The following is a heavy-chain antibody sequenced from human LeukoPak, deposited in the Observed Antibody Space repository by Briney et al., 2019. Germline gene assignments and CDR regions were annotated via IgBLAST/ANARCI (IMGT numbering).Heavy chain of an antibody. D-gene: IGHD2-8*01. CDR1: GYSFTSYW. Sequence: GESLKISCKGSGYSFTSYWIGWVRQMPGKGLEWMGIIYPDDSDTKYSPSFQGQVTISADKSISTAYLQWSSLKASDTALYYCARLAFCTNAVCFSNYYYSMDVWGRGTTVTVSS. CDR2: IYPDDSDT. V-gene: IGHV5-51*01. CDR3: ARLAFCTNAVCFSNYYYSMDV. J-gene: IGHJ6*03.